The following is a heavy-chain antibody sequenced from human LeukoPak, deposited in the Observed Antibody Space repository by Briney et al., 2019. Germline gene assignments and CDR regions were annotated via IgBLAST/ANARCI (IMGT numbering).Heavy chain of an antibody. D-gene: IGHD1-7*01. J-gene: IGHJ4*02. V-gene: IGHV1-69*05. CDR3: ASNHLTGTTVLDY. CDR2: IIPIFGTA. CDR1: GGTFSSYA. Sequence: SVKVSCKASGGTFSSYAISWVRQAPGQGLEWMGGIIPIFGTANYAQKFQGRVTITTDESTSTAYMELSSLRSEDTAVYYCASNHLTGTTVLDYWGQGTLVTVSS.